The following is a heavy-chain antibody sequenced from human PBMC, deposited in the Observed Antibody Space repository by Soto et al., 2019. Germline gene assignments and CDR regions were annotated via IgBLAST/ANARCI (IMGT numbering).Heavy chain of an antibody. CDR2: IIPIFGTA. Sequence: QVQLVQSGAEVKKPGSSVKVSCKASGGTFSSYAISWVRQAPGQGLEWMGGIIPIFGTANYAQKFQGRVTITADESTSTAYMELSRLRSEDTAVYYCARDNPGIAAAGIPGDYDYYYGMDVWGQGTKVTVSS. CDR3: ARDNPGIAAAGIPGDYDYYYGMDV. CDR1: GGTFSSYA. D-gene: IGHD6-13*01. V-gene: IGHV1-69*01. J-gene: IGHJ6*02.